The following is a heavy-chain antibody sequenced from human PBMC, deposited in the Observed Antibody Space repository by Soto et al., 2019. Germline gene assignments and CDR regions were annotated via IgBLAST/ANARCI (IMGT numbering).Heavy chain of an antibody. Sequence: PGGSLRLSCAASGFTFSSYTMNWVRQAPGKGLEWVSSISSSSSYIYYADSVKGRFTISRDNAKNSLYLQMNGLRAEDTAVYYCARILIIRTTRGSYFVYWGQGTLVTVSS. CDR1: GFTFSSYT. CDR2: ISSSSSYI. J-gene: IGHJ4*02. CDR3: ARILIIRTTRGSYFVY. D-gene: IGHD1-20*01. V-gene: IGHV3-21*01.